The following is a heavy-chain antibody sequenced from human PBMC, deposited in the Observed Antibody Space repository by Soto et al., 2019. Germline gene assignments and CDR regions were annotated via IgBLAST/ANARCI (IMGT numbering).Heavy chain of an antibody. CDR2: IIPIFGTA. CDR3: ARPSSPLSQYYSYGMDV. Sequence: QVQLVQSGAEVKKPGSSMKVSCKASGGTFSSYAITWVRQAPGQGLEWMGGIIPIFGTANYAQKFQGRVTITADKSTSTAYMELSSLRGEDTAVYYCARPSSPLSQYYSYGMDVWGQGTTVTVSS. J-gene: IGHJ6*02. D-gene: IGHD6-13*01. V-gene: IGHV1-69*06. CDR1: GGTFSSYA.